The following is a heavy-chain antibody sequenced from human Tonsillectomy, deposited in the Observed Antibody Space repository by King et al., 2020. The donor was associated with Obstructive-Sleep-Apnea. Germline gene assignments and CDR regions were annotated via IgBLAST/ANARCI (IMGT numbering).Heavy chain of an antibody. D-gene: IGHD3-9*01. CDR3: TAELRYFDPPNY. Sequence: VQLVQSGGGLVQPGQSLRLSCTTSGFSFGDYALSWFRQAPGKGLEWVGFIRKQAYGGTTEYAASVKGRLTISRDGSKSIAYLQMNSLKTEDTAVYYCTAELRYFDPPNYWGQGTLVIVSS. V-gene: IGHV3-49*01. CDR1: GFSFGDYA. J-gene: IGHJ4*02. CDR2: IRKQAYGGTT.